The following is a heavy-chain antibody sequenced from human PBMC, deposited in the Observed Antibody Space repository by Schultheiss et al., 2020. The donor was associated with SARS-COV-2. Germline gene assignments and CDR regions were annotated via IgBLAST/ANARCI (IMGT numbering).Heavy chain of an antibody. V-gene: IGHV4-59*01. J-gene: IGHJ5*02. CDR1: GGSFSGYY. CDR3: ARGVSPRWFDP. Sequence: SETLSLTCAVYGGSFSGYYWSWIRQPPGKGLEWIGYIYYGGSTNYNPSLKSRVTISIDTSKNQFSLKVSSVTAADTAVYYCARGVSPRWFDPWGQGTLVTVSS. CDR2: IYYGGST.